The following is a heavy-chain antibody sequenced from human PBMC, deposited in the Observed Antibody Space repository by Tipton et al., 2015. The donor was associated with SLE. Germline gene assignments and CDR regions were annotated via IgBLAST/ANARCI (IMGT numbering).Heavy chain of an antibody. V-gene: IGHV4-59*11. CDR3: AGNTGWYKTDY. CDR2: IYSGGRT. Sequence: TLSLTCTVSGGSFTSHFWSWIRQPPGKGLEWIGNIYSGGRTYYNPSLKSRVTISVDTSKRQFSLKLTSVTAADTAVYYCAGNTGWYKTDYWGQGTLVTVSS. D-gene: IGHD6-19*01. CDR1: GGSFTSHF. J-gene: IGHJ4*02.